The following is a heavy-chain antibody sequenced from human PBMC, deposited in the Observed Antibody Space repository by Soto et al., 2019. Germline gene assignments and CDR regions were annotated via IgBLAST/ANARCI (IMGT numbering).Heavy chain of an antibody. CDR2: TYYRSKWYF. CDR1: GDSVSSNSAG. CDR3: ARGSWDDVSGHYYMDV. Sequence: QVQLQLSGPGLVTPSQTLSLTCAISGDSVSSNSAGWNWIRQTPSRCLEWLGRTYYRSKWYFNYAVSVESRITINPDTSKNQFSLQLSSVTPDDTDVYYCARGSWDDVSGHYYMDVWGKGTTVTVSS. J-gene: IGHJ6*03. D-gene: IGHD1-1*01. V-gene: IGHV6-1*01.